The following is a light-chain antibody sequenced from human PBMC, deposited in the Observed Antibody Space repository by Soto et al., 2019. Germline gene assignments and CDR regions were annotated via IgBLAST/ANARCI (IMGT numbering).Light chain of an antibody. V-gene: IGKV3-11*01. CDR2: DAS. CDR3: QQRSDWPLT. Sequence: PGERATLSCRASQSVXSYFAWYQQKPGQAPRLLIYDASTRAAGIPARFSGSGSGTDFTLTISSLEPEDFAVYYCQQRSDWPLTFGGGTKVEIK. CDR1: QSVXSY. J-gene: IGKJ4*01.